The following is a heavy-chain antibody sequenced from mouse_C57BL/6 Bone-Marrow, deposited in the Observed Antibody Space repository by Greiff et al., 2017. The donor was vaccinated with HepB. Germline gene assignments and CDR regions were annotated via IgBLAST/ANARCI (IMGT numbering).Heavy chain of an antibody. CDR3: ARYGNYSRWYFDV. CDR2: ISYSGST. D-gene: IGHD2-1*01. Sequence: EVQLQESGPGLAKPSQTLSLTCPVTGYSITSDYWNWIRKFPGNKLEYMGYISYSGSTYYNPSLKSRNSITRDTSKNQNYVQLNSVTTEYTATDYCARYGNYSRWYFDVWGTGTTVTVSS. V-gene: IGHV3-8*01. J-gene: IGHJ1*03. CDR1: GYSITSDY.